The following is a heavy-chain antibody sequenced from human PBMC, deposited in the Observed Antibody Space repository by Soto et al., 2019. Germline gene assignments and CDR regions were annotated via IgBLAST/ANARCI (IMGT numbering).Heavy chain of an antibody. D-gene: IGHD1-26*01. CDR2: ISYDGSSK. CDR3: AKDVVLGATTGLGDYYYYYGMDV. V-gene: IGHV3-30*18. J-gene: IGHJ6*02. CDR1: GFTFSSYG. Sequence: QVQLVESGGGVVQPGRSLRLSCAASGFTFSSYGMHWVRHAPGKGLEWVAVISYDGSSKYYADSVQGRFTISRDNSKNTQYQQMNGLRAEDTAVYYCAKDVVLGATTGLGDYYYYYGMDVWGQGTTVTVSS.